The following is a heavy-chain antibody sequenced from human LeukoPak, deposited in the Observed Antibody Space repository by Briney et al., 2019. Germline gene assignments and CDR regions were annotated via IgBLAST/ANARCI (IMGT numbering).Heavy chain of an antibody. Sequence: PGGSLRLSCAGSGITLSNYGMSWVRQAPGNGLEWIPGISDSGGRTNYADSVKGRFTISRDNPKNTLYLQMNSLRAEDTAVYFCAKRGVVIRVILVGFHKEAYYFDSWGQGALVTVSS. D-gene: IGHD3-22*01. CDR3: AKRGVVIRVILVGFHKEAYYFDS. CDR2: ISDSGGRT. J-gene: IGHJ4*02. V-gene: IGHV3-23*01. CDR1: GITLSNYG.